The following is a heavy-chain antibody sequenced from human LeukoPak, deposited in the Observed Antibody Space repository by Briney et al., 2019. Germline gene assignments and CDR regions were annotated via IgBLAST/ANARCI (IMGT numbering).Heavy chain of an antibody. CDR1: GFKFADAP. CDR2: ITWDATDS. V-gene: IGHV3-43*01. CDR3: AKDVSFRRGHNFDASDI. Sequence: GGSLRLSCTASGFKFADAPMHWVRQPPGKGLEWIALITWDATDSYYADSVKGRFTISRDDSRDTLYLQMNSLRSEDTALYYCAKDVSFRRGHNFDASDIWGLGTMVTVSS. D-gene: IGHD5-24*01. J-gene: IGHJ3*02.